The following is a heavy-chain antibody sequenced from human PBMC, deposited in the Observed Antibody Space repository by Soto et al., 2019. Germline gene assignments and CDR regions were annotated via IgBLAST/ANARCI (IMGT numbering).Heavy chain of an antibody. D-gene: IGHD1-26*01. Sequence: PSETLSLTCTVSGGSISNYYWSWIRQPPGKGLEWIGYVFYSGSTNYNPSLKSRVTISVDTSKNQFSLKLSSVTAADTAVYYCARHGIGSYYNYWGQGTLVTV. CDR1: GGSISNYY. CDR2: VFYSGST. V-gene: IGHV4-59*08. J-gene: IGHJ4*02. CDR3: ARHGIGSYYNY.